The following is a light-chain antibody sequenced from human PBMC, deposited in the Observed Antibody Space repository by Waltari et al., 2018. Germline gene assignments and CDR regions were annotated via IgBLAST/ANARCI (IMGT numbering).Light chain of an antibody. CDR1: SSDVGDYTF. Sequence: QSALTQPASVSGSPGQSITISCTGTSSDVGDYTFVSWYQQHPGKAPKLMIYAGSKRPSGVSNRFSGSKSGNTASLTISGLQAEDEADYYCCSYAGSTTFYVFGTETKVTVL. CDR3: CSYAGSTTFYV. CDR2: AGS. V-gene: IGLV2-23*01. J-gene: IGLJ1*01.